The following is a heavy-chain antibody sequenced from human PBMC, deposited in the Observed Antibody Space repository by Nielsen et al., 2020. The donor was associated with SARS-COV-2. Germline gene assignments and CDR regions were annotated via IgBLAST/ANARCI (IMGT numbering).Heavy chain of an antibody. D-gene: IGHD2-15*01. CDR1: GFMVSDSY. V-gene: IGHV3-11*03. J-gene: IGHJ1*01. CDR3: AKSGYCNGGICYSTEYFQD. CDR2: ISSSSSYT. Sequence: GGSLRLSCAASGFMVSDSYMSWICQAPGKGLEWISYISSSSSYTNYADSLKGRFTISRDNAKNSLYLQMKSLRAEDTAVYYCAKSGYCNGGICYSTEYFQDWGQGTLVTVSS.